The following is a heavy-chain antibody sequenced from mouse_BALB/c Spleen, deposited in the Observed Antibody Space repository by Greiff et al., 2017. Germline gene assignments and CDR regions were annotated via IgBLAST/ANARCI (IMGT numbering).Heavy chain of an antibody. Sequence: QVQLKESGAELVRPGTSVKVSCKASGYAFTNYLIEWVKQRPGQGLEWIGVINPGSGGTNYNEKFKGKATLTADKSSSTAYMQLSSLTSDDSAVYFCARKSLLRPYYYAMDYWGQGTSVTVSS. D-gene: IGHD1-2*01. J-gene: IGHJ4*01. V-gene: IGHV1-54*01. CDR2: INPGSGGT. CDR3: ARKSLLRPYYYAMDY. CDR1: GYAFTNYL.